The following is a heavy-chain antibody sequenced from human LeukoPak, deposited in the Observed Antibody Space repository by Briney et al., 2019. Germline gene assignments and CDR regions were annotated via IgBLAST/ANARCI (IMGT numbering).Heavy chain of an antibody. Sequence: GGSLRLSCAASGFTFSNNYMSWVRRAAGEGLEWVALIYSAGGTYYADSVKGRFTISRDNSKNTLHLQMNSLRAEGTAVYYCVRNSGELGAWGQGTLVTVSS. V-gene: IGHV3-53*01. J-gene: IGHJ5*02. CDR3: VRNSGELGA. CDR2: IYSAGGT. CDR1: GFTFSNNY. D-gene: IGHD2-21*01.